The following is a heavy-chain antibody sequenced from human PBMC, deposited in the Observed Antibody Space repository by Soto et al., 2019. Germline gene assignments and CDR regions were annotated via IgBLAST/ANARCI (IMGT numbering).Heavy chain of an antibody. J-gene: IGHJ3*01. V-gene: IGHV3-48*01. Sequence: SLRLSCAASGFTFRSYGMNWVRQAPGKGLEWVSYIGIGSSTKYYADSVKGRFTISRDNAKNSLYLQMSSLRAEDTAVYYCARDQLYYNDISGRPLNAFDVWGQGTMVTVSS. CDR2: IGIGSSTK. D-gene: IGHD3-22*01. CDR3: ARDQLYYNDISGRPLNAFDV. CDR1: GFTFRSYG.